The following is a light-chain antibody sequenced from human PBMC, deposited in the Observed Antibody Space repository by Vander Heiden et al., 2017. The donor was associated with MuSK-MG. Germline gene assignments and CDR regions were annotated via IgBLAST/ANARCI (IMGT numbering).Light chain of an antibody. V-gene: IGLV2-14*03. J-gene: IGLJ2*01. CDR2: DVS. Sequence: QSALTQPASVSGSPGQSITISCTGSNSDVGNYNYVSWYQQHPGKAPKRMIYDVSGRPSGVSNRFSGSKSGITAYLTISGLQAEDEADDYCSSYTSSLVVFGGGTKLTVL. CDR3: SSYTSSLVV. CDR1: NSDVGNYNY.